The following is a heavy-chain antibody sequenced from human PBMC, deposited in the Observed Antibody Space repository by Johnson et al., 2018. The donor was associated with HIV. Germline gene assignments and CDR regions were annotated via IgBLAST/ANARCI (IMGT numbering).Heavy chain of an antibody. CDR3: AKDMGAYQLLYAFDI. D-gene: IGHD2-2*02. CDR2: IWYDGSNK. CDR1: GFTFSSYG. J-gene: IGHJ3*02. Sequence: QVQLVESGGGVVQPGRSLRLSCAASGFTFSSYGMHWVRQAPGKGLEWVAVIWYDGSNKYYADSVKGRFTISRDNSTNTLYLQMNSRRAEDTAVYYCAKDMGAYQLLYAFDIWGQGTMVTVSS. V-gene: IGHV3-33*06.